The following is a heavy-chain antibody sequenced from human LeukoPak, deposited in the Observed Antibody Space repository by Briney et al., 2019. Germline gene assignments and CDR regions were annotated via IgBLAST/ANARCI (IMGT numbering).Heavy chain of an antibody. V-gene: IGHV3-21*01. CDR1: GFTFSSYE. CDR2: ITSSSSYI. Sequence: GGSLRLSCAASGFTFSSYEVNWVRQAPGKGLEWVSSITSSSSYIYYADSLKGRFTISRDNARNSLYLQMNSLRAEDTAVYYCARSEWVGITTSWFDSWGQGTLVTVSS. CDR3: ARSEWVGITTSWFDS. J-gene: IGHJ5*01. D-gene: IGHD3-22*01.